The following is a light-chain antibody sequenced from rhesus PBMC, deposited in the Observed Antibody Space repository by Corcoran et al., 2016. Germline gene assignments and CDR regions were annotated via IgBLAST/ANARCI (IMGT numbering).Light chain of an antibody. CDR2: AAS. V-gene: IGKV1-18*01. Sequence: DIQMTQSPSSLFASVGDTVSITCGASQDIHNWLAWYQLKPRRAPKLLIFAASNVQSGVPSRFSGSGSGTDYTLTISSLQPEDFATYYWQQGYNNPVTFGGGTKVEI. CDR3: QQGYNNPVT. J-gene: IGKJ4*01. CDR1: QDIHNW.